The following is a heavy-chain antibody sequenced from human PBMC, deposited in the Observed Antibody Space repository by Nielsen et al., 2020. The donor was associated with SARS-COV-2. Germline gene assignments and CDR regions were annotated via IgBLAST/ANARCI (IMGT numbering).Heavy chain of an antibody. D-gene: IGHD3-10*01. V-gene: IGHV3-11*06. CDR2: ISSSSSYT. CDR1: GFTFSDYY. Sequence: GESLKISCAASGFTFSDYYMSWIRQAPGKGLEWVSYISSSSSYTNYADSVKGRFTISRDNAKNSLYLQMNSLRAEDTAVYYCARDRIPYGSGRGGNAFDIWGQGTTVTVSS. CDR3: ARDRIPYGSGRGGNAFDI. J-gene: IGHJ3*02.